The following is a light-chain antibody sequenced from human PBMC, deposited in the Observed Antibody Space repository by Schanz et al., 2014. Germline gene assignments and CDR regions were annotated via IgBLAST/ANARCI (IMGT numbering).Light chain of an antibody. CDR3: QQYYSAPRT. CDR1: QSVLYNSNNKNY. J-gene: IGKJ1*01. CDR2: WAS. V-gene: IGKV4-1*01. Sequence: DIVMTQSPDSLAVSLGERATVNCRSSQSVLYNSNNKNYLAWYQQKPGRPPKLLIYWASTRESGVPDRFSGSGSGTDFTLTISSLQAEDVAVYYCQQYYSAPRTFGRGTQVEIK.